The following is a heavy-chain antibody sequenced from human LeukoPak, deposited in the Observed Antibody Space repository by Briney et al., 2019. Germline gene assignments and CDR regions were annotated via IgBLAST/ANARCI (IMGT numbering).Heavy chain of an antibody. D-gene: IGHD6-13*01. CDR3: ARGPRAAADDY. CDR1: GYTFINFA. Sequence: GASVKVSCKASGYTFINFAINWGRQAPGQRPEWMGWINAYNGKTKYSQKFQDRVTITRDTSASTACLELTSLTSEDTAVYYCARGPRAAADDYWGQGSLVTVSS. J-gene: IGHJ4*02. V-gene: IGHV1-3*01. CDR2: INAYNGKT.